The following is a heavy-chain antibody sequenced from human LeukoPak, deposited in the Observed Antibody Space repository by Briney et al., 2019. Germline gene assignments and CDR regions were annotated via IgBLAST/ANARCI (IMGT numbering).Heavy chain of an antibody. Sequence: GASVKVSCKASGYTFTSYGISWVRQAPGQGLEWMGWISAYNGNTNYAQKLQGRVTMTTDTSTSTAYMELSSLRSEDTAVYYCARRFYSNGNWFDPWGQGTLVTVSS. D-gene: IGHD4-11*01. CDR3: ARRFYSNGNWFDP. CDR1: GYTFTSYG. V-gene: IGHV1-18*01. CDR2: ISAYNGNT. J-gene: IGHJ5*02.